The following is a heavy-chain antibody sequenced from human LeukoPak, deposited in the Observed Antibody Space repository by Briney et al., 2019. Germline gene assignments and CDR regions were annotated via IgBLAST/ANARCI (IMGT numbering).Heavy chain of an antibody. CDR1: GGTFSSYA. J-gene: IGHJ1*01. CDR3: ARDPIRGSWYKYFQH. V-gene: IGHV1-18*01. Sequence: ASVKVSCKASGGTFSSYAISWVRQAPGQGLEWMGWISAYNGNTNYAQKLQGRVTMTTDTSTSTAYMELRSLRSDDTAVYYCARDPIRGSWYKYFQHWGQGTLVTVSS. D-gene: IGHD6-13*01. CDR2: ISAYNGNT.